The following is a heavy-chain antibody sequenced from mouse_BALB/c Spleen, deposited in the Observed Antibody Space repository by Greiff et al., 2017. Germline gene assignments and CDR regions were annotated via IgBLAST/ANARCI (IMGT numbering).Heavy chain of an antibody. V-gene: IGHV10-3*03. CDR2: IRSKSNNYAT. CDR3: VRDDYYYAMDY. J-gene: IGHJ4*01. CDR1: GFTFNTYA. Sequence: DVMLVESGGGLVQPKGSLKLSCAASGFTFNTYAMHWVCQAPGKGLEWVARIRSKSNNYATYYADSVKDRFTISRDDSQSMLYLQMNNLKTEDTAMYYCVRDDYYYAMDYWGQGTSVTVSS. D-gene: IGHD2-4*01.